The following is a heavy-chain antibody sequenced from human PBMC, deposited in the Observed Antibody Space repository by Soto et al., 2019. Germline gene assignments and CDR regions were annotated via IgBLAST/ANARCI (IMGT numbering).Heavy chain of an antibody. CDR3: AREGVRGMDV. CDR1: GYTFTSYD. Sequence: QVQLVQSGAEVKKPGASVKVSCKASGYTFTSYDSNWGRQARGQGREWMGWMNPNSGNTGYAQKSQGRVPMTRNTSVSTAYMGLGSLRSEDTAVQYCAREGVRGMDVWGQGTTVTVSS. J-gene: IGHJ6*02. D-gene: IGHD3-16*01. V-gene: IGHV1-8*01. CDR2: MNPNSGNT.